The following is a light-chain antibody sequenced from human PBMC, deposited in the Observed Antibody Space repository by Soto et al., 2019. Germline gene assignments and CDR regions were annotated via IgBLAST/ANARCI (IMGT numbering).Light chain of an antibody. CDR1: SSDIGAYDY. CDR2: DVS. V-gene: IGLV2-14*03. Sequence: QSVLTQPASVSGSPGQSITITCTGTSSDIGAYDYVSWYQQYPGKAPQLIIYDVSYRPSGVSNRFSGSKSGNAASLTISGLQDEDEADYYCSSYSTSSTLFGGGTKVTVL. CDR3: SSYSTSSTL. J-gene: IGLJ2*01.